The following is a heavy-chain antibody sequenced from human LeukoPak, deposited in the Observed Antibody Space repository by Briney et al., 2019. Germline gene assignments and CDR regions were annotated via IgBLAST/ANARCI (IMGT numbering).Heavy chain of an antibody. J-gene: IGHJ4*02. D-gene: IGHD6-6*01. CDR3: AREGQAYSSSTLGY. Sequence: PGGSLRLSCAASGFTFSSYEMNWVRQAPGKGLEWVSYISSSGSTIYYADSVKGRFTISRDNAKNSPYLQMNSLRAEDTAVYYCAREGQAYSSSTLGYWGQGTLVTVSS. CDR1: GFTFSSYE. CDR2: ISSSGSTI. V-gene: IGHV3-48*03.